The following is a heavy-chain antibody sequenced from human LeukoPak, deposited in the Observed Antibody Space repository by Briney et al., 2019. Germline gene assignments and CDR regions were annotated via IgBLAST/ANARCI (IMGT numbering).Heavy chain of an antibody. Sequence: GGSLRLSCAASGFTFSSYVMHWVRQAPGKGLEWVSAISGSGGSTYYADSVKGRFTISRDNSKNTLYLQMNSLRAEDTAVYYCAKGPYCGGDCPYYFDYWGQGTLVTVSS. J-gene: IGHJ4*02. V-gene: IGHV3-23*01. CDR2: ISGSGGST. CDR1: GFTFSSYV. D-gene: IGHD2-21*02. CDR3: AKGPYCGGDCPYYFDY.